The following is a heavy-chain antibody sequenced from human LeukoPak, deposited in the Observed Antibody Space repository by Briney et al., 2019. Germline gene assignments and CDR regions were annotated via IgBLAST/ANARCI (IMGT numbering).Heavy chain of an antibody. V-gene: IGHV4-39*07. J-gene: IGHJ4*02. D-gene: IGHD3-9*01. Sequence: SETLSLTCTVSGGSFRSSSYYWGWIRQTPGKGLEWIGCIYYSGSTYYNPSLKSRVTISVDTSKNQFSLKLSSVTAADTAVYYCARVRWKGYFDRVYYFDYWGQGTLVTVSS. CDR2: IYYSGST. CDR1: GGSFRSSSYY. CDR3: ARVRWKGYFDRVYYFDY.